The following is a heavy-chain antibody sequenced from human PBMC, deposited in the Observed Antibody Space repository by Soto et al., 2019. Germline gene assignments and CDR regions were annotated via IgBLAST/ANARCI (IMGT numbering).Heavy chain of an antibody. V-gene: IGHV1-18*01. Sequence: QVQLVQSGAEVKKPGASVKVSCKASGYTFSSYGISWVRQAPGQGLEWMGWISAYNGNTNYAQKLQGRVTMTTDTSASTAYMELRSLRSDDQAVYYCARLTSDITIFGVVIGEYYYYYGMDVWGQGTTVTVSS. CDR1: GYTFSSYG. CDR3: ARLTSDITIFGVVIGEYYYYYGMDV. D-gene: IGHD3-3*01. J-gene: IGHJ6*02. CDR2: ISAYNGNT.